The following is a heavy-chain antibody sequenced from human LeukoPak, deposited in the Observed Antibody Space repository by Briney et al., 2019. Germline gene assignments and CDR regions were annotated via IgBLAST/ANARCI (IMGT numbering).Heavy chain of an antibody. Sequence: GGSLRLSCAASGFTFSSYSMNWVRQAPGKGLEWVSFISGSSSYTHYADSVKVRFTISRDNARSALYLQMNSLRVEDAAVYYCARGLFVLHYSSSSPFDCWGQGTLVTVSS. J-gene: IGHJ4*02. CDR2: ISGSSSYT. D-gene: IGHD6-6*01. V-gene: IGHV3-21*01. CDR3: ARGLFVLHYSSSSPFDC. CDR1: GFTFSSYS.